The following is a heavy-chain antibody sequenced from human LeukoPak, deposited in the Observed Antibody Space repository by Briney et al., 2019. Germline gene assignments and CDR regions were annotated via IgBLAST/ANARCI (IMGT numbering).Heavy chain of an antibody. D-gene: IGHD2-2*01. Sequence: PSETLSLTCTVSGGSISSYYWSWIRQPPGKGLEWIGYIYYSGSTNYNPSLKSRVTISVDTSKNQFSLKLSSVTAADTAVYYCARDRPITQYCSSTSCYFYYMDVWGKGTTVTVSS. J-gene: IGHJ6*03. CDR3: ARDRPITQYCSSTSCYFYYMDV. CDR1: GGSISSYY. CDR2: IYYSGST. V-gene: IGHV4-59*01.